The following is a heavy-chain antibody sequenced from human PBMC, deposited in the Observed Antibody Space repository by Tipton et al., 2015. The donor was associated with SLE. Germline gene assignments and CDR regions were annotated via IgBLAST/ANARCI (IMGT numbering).Heavy chain of an antibody. V-gene: IGHV5-51*03. Sequence: QLVQSGAEVKKPGESLKISCKGSGYSFTSYWIGWVRQMSGKGLEWMGIIYPGDSDTRYSPSFQGQVTISADKSISTAYLQWSSRKASDTAMYYCAIPWGQQFEYFQHWGQGSLVTVSS. J-gene: IGHJ1*01. D-gene: IGHD6-13*01. CDR1: GYSFTSYW. CDR2: IYPGDSDT. CDR3: AIPWGQQFEYFQH.